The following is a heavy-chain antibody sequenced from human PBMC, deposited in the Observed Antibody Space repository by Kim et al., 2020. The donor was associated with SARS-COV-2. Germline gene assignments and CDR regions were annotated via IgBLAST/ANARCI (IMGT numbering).Heavy chain of an antibody. CDR3: ARASNPYYYYGMDV. CDR2: IYHTGST. CDR1: GGSISSYY. V-gene: IGHV4-59*13. J-gene: IGHJ6*02. Sequence: SETLSLTCTVSGGSISSYYWSWIRQPPGKGLEWIGYIYHTGSTNYNPSLRSRVTILGDTSKNQFSLKLSSVTAADTAVYYCARASNPYYYYGMDVWGQGT. D-gene: IGHD4-4*01.